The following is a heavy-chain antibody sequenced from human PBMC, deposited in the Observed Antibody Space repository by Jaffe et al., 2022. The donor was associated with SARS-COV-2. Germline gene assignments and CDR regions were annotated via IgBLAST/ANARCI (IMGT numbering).Heavy chain of an antibody. CDR3: AREGYRYDSSYAYYYMDV. V-gene: IGHV3-48*01. Sequence: EVQLVESGGGLVQPGGSLRLSCAASGFTFSSYSMNWVRQVPGKGLEWVSYISSSGSTIYYADSVKGRFTISRDNAEKSLYLLMDSLRAEDTAVYYCAREGYRYDSSYAYYYMDVWGKGTTVTVSS. D-gene: IGHD5-18*01. J-gene: IGHJ6*03. CDR1: GFTFSSYS. CDR2: ISSSGSTI.